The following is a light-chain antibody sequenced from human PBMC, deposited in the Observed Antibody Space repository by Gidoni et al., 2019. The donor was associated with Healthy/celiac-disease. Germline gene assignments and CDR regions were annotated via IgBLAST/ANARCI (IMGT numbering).Light chain of an antibody. Sequence: DIQMTQSPSTLSASVGDRVTITCRASQSISSWLAWYQQKPGKAPKLLIYYASSLESGVPSRFSGSGSGTEFNLTISRLQPDDFATYYCQQYNSYSPWTFGQXTKVEIK. CDR3: QQYNSYSPWT. V-gene: IGKV1-5*01. J-gene: IGKJ1*01. CDR2: YAS. CDR1: QSISSW.